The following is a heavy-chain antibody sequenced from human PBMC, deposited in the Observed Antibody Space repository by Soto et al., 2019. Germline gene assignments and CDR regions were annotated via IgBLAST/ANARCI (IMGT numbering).Heavy chain of an antibody. CDR1: GFTFSSYA. CDR2: ISYDGSNK. J-gene: IGHJ4*02. V-gene: IGHV3-30-3*01. Sequence: VQLVESGGGLVKPGGSLRLSCAASGFTFSSYAVHWVRQAPGKGLEWVAVISYDGSNKYDADSVKGRFTISRDNSKNTLYLQMNSLSAEDTAVYHCARGGRELWLPFDYWGQGTLVTVSS. CDR3: ARGGRELWLPFDY. D-gene: IGHD5-18*01.